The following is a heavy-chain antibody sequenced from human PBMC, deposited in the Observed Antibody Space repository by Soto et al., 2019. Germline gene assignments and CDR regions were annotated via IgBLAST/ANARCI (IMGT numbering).Heavy chain of an antibody. CDR3: ASSGYYYDSSGEFDY. J-gene: IGHJ4*02. CDR2: IYYSGST. D-gene: IGHD3-22*01. CDR1: GGSISSSSYY. Sequence: SETLSLTCTVSGGSISSSSYYWGWIRQPPGKGLEWIGSIYYSGSTYYNPSLKSRVTISVDTSKNQFSLKLSSVTAADTAVYYCASSGYYYDSSGEFDYWGQGTLVTVSS. V-gene: IGHV4-39*01.